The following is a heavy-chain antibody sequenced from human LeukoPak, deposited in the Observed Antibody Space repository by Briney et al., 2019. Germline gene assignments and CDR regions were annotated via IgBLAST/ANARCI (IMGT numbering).Heavy chain of an antibody. CDR2: ISSSSSYI. J-gene: IGHJ6*02. CDR1: GFTFSSYS. CDR3: AREGAAAMVTFYYYYGMDV. Sequence: GGSLRLSCAASGFTFSSYSMNWVRQAPGKGLEWVSSISSSSSYIYYADSVKGRFTISRDNAKNSLYLQMDSLRAEDTAVYYCAREGAAAMVTFYYYYGMDVWGQGTTVTVSS. V-gene: IGHV3-21*01. D-gene: IGHD5-18*01.